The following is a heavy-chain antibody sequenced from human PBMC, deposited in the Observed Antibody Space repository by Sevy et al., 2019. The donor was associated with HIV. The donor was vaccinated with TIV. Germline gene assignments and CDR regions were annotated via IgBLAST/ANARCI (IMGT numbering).Heavy chain of an antibody. CDR2: IFSGGGT. V-gene: IGHV3-53*01. Sequence: GGSLRLSCAASGFTVSSNYMSWIRQAPGKGLEWVSLIFSGGGTYYADSVQGRFTISRDNSKNMVYLQMNSLRAEDTAVFYCARGATFYSDSSGRVLSVLGAFDIWGRWTMVTVSS. CDR1: GFTVSSNY. CDR3: ARGATFYSDSSGRVLSVLGAFDI. D-gene: IGHD3-22*01. J-gene: IGHJ3*02.